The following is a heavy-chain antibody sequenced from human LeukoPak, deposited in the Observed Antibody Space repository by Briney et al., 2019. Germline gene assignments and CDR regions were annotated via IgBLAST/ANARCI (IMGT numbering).Heavy chain of an antibody. CDR3: ARVAGSSSQ. J-gene: IGHJ4*02. CDR1: GFIFSSYW. CDR2: INKDGSST. Sequence: PGGSLRLSCAASGFIFSSYWMHWVRQAPGKGLVWVSRINKDGSSTDYADSVKGRFTTSRDNAKDTLYLQMNSLRAEDTAVYFCARVAGSSSQWGQGTLVTVSS. D-gene: IGHD6-6*01. V-gene: IGHV3-74*01.